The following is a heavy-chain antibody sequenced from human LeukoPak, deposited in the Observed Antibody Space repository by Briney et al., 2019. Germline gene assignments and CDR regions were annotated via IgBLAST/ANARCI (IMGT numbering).Heavy chain of an antibody. V-gene: IGHV1-18*01. J-gene: IGHJ5*02. CDR2: ISADNGNT. D-gene: IGHD3-9*01. Sequence: ASVKVSCKASGYTFTNYGISWVRQAPGQGLEWMGWISADNGNTYYTQNFQGRVSMNTDTSASTAYMEVRSLRSDDTAVFYCARVDILTGYYFFDPWGQGTLVTVSS. CDR1: GYTFTNYG. CDR3: ARVDILTGYYFFDP.